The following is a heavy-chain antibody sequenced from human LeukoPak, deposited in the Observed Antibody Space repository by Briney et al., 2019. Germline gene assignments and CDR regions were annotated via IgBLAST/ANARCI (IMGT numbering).Heavy chain of an antibody. Sequence: GESLKISCKASGYSFTSYWIAWVRQMPGKGLEWMGIIYPGDSDTRYSPSFQGQVTISADKSISTAYLQWSSLKASDTAMYYCARRGYNYGYFFDYWGQGTLVTVSS. D-gene: IGHD5-18*01. V-gene: IGHV5-51*01. CDR2: IYPGDSDT. CDR3: ARRGYNYGYFFDY. CDR1: GYSFTSYW. J-gene: IGHJ4*02.